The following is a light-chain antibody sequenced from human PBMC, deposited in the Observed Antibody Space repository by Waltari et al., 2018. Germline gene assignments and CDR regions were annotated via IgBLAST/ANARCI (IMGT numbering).Light chain of an antibody. J-gene: IGLJ1*01. Sequence: SYELTQPPSVSVAPGQTARITCDGDKLGSKNVHWYQHKPGQAPVLVVYDDGYRPSGIPERFSGSNSGNTAALTISRVDAGDEAEYYCQVWDSGSDHYVFGTVTKVTVL. CDR3: QVWDSGSDHYV. CDR2: DDG. V-gene: IGLV3-21*02. CDR1: KLGSKN.